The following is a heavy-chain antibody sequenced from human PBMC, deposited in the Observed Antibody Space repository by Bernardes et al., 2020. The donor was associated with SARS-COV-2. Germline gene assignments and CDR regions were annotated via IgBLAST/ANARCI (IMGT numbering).Heavy chain of an antibody. D-gene: IGHD3-10*01. V-gene: IGHV3-23*01. CDR3: AKVGTTYSASGSYDY. Sequence: GGSLRVCCAASGFTFSNFAMTWVRQAPGKGLEWVSEISGSGDITNYADSVKGRFTISRDKFKNTVYLRMNSLRAEDTAKYYCAKVGTTYSASGSYDYWGQGTLVTVSS. CDR1: GFTFSNFA. J-gene: IGHJ4*02. CDR2: ISGSGDIT.